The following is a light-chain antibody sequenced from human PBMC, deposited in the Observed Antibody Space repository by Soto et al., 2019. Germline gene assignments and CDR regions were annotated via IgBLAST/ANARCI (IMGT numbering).Light chain of an antibody. V-gene: IGKV3-15*01. CDR3: QQYNTWPAEIT. CDR2: GAS. J-gene: IGKJ5*01. CDR1: QSVSSD. Sequence: EIVMAQSPASLCVSPGERATVTCRSSQSVSSDLAWYQQKPGQAPRLLIYGASTRATGIPARFSGSGSGTEFTLAISSLQSEDFAVYYCQQYNTWPAEITFGQGTRLEIK.